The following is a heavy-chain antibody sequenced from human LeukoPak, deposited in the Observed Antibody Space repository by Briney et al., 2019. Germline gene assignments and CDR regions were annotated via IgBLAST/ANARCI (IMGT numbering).Heavy chain of an antibody. CDR3: ARGGPFRSNWYFDY. V-gene: IGHV1-8*01. CDR1: GYTFTSYD. Sequence: ASVKVSCKASGYTFTSYDINWVRQATGQGLEWMGWMNPNSGNTGYAQKFQGRVTMTRNTSISTAYMELSSLRSDDTAVYYCARGGPFRSNWYFDYWGQGTLVAVSS. J-gene: IGHJ4*02. D-gene: IGHD1-1*01. CDR2: MNPNSGNT.